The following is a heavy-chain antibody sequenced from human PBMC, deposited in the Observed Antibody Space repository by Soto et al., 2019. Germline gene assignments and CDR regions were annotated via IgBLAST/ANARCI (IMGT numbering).Heavy chain of an antibody. CDR3: AVIGYSSGWS. CDR1: GVSISTSTDY. Sequence: QLQLQESGPGLVKPSETLSLTCSVSGVSISTSTDYWGWIRQPPGKGLEWIGSVYHSGTSYYNPSLKSRVTISLDTSKNQFSLNINSVTAADTAVYYCAVIGYSSGWSWSPGTLVTVSS. CDR2: VYHSGTS. V-gene: IGHV4-39*01. J-gene: IGHJ5*02. D-gene: IGHD6-19*01.